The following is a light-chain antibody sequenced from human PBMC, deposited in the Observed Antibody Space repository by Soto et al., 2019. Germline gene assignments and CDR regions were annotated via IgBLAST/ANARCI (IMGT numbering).Light chain of an antibody. CDR1: SSNIGSNT. CDR2: SNN. Sequence: QSVLTQPPSASGTPGQRVTISCSGSSSNIGSNTVNWYQQLPGTAPKLLIYSNNQRPSGVPDRFSGSKSGTSASLAISGLQFEDEADYYGAAWDDSLNGVVFGGGTKLTVL. J-gene: IGLJ2*01. V-gene: IGLV1-44*01. CDR3: AAWDDSLNGVV.